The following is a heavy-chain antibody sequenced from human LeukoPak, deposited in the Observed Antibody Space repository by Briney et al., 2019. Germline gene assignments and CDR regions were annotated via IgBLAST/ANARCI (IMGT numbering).Heavy chain of an antibody. CDR3: ARLLVYGSGEEAFDY. D-gene: IGHD3-10*01. Sequence: GGSLRLSCAASGFTFSSYGMSWVRQAPGKGLEWVAHIKEDGSEKYYVDSVKGRFTISRDNAKNSLYLQMNSLRAEDTAVYYCARLLVYGSGEEAFDYWGQGILVTVSS. V-gene: IGHV3-7*01. CDR1: GFTFSSYG. CDR2: IKEDGSEK. J-gene: IGHJ4*02.